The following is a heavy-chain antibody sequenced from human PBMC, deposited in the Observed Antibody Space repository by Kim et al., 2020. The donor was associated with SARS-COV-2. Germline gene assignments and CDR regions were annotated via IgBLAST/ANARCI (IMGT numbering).Heavy chain of an antibody. D-gene: IGHD1-26*01. V-gene: IGHV1-2*02. J-gene: IGHJ4*02. CDR2: T. CDR3: ARDGYYVVTDY. Sequence: TNYAQKFQGRVTMTRDTSISTTYMELSRLRSDDTAVYYCARDGYYVVTDYWGQGTLVTVSS.